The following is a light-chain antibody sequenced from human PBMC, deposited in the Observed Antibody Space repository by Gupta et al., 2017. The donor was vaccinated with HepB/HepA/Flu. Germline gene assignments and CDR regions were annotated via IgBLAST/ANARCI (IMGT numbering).Light chain of an antibody. CDR1: QSVSSSY. J-gene: IGKJ1*01. V-gene: IGKV3-20*01. CDR2: GAS. CDR3: QQYGSAPEWT. Sequence: EIVLTQSPGTLSLSPGERATLSCRASQSVSSSYLAWYQQKPGQAPRPLIYGASSRATGLPDRFSGSGSGTDFTLTISRLEPEDFAVYYCQQYGSAPEWTFGQGTKVEIK.